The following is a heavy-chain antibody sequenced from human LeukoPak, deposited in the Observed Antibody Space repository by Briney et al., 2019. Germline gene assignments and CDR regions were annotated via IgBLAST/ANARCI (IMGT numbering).Heavy chain of an antibody. CDR1: GFTFSSYA. Sequence: PGGSLRLSCAASGFTFSSYAMHWVRQAPGKGLEWVAVISYDGSNKYYADSVKGRFTISRDNSKNTLYLQMNSLRAEDTAVYYCARGDSSLDALDYWGQGTLVTVSS. CDR3: ARGDSSLDALDY. V-gene: IGHV3-30*04. CDR2: ISYDGSNK. D-gene: IGHD6-19*01. J-gene: IGHJ4*02.